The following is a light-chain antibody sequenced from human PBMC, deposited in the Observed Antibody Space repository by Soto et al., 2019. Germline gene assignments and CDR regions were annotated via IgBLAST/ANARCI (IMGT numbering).Light chain of an antibody. CDR3: QQLWTYPLT. CDR2: AAS. V-gene: IGKV1-9*01. Sequence: DTQLTQSPSFLSSSVGDRVTITCRASQDVSRSVGWYQQKPGKAPKLLISAASTLHSGVPSRFSGSGSGTDFTLTISRLQPEDFATYYCQQLWTYPLTFGGGTKVEI. CDR1: QDVSRS. J-gene: IGKJ4*01.